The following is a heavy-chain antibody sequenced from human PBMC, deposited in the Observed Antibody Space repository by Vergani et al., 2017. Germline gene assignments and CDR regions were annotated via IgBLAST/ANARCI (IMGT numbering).Heavy chain of an antibody. CDR3: ARDLITGTTRSGYFDL. V-gene: IGHV4-61*02. J-gene: IGHJ2*01. D-gene: IGHD1-7*01. Sequence: KETGPVLVKPTETLTLTCTVSGFSLSNARMGVSWIRQPAGKGLEWIGRIYTSGSTNYNPSLKSRVTISVDTSKNQFSLKLSSVTAADTAVYYCARDLITGTTRSGYFDLWGRGTLVTVSS. CDR2: IYTSGST. CDR1: GFSLSNAR.